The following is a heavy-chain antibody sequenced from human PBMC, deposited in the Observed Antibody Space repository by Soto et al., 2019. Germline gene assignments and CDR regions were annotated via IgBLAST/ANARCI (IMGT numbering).Heavy chain of an antibody. D-gene: IGHD2-15*01. CDR2: ISAYNGNT. V-gene: IGHV1-18*01. Sequence: ASVKVSCKASGGTFSSYAISWVRQAPGQGLEWMGWISAYNGNTNYAQKLQGRVTMTTDTSTSTAYMELRSLRSDDTAVYYCAREYCSGGSCYEIYYYYGMDVWGQGTTVTVSS. CDR1: GGTFSSYA. CDR3: AREYCSGGSCYEIYYYYGMDV. J-gene: IGHJ6*02.